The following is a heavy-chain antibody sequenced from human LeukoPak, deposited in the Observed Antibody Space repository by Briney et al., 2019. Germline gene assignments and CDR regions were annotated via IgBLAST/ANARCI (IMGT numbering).Heavy chain of an antibody. CDR1: GGSFSGYY. CDR2: INHSGST. Sequence: SETLSLTCAVYGGSFSGYYWSWIRQPPGKGLEWIGEINHSGSTNYNPSLKSRVTISVDTPKNQFSLKLSSVTAADTAVYYCARGRYGSGSYYNFYYYYGMDVWGKGTTVTVSS. V-gene: IGHV4-34*01. CDR3: ARGRYGSGSYYNFYYYYGMDV. J-gene: IGHJ6*04. D-gene: IGHD3-10*01.